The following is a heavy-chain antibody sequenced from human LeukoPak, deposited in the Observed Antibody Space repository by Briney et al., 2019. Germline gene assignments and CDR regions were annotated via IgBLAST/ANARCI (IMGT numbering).Heavy chain of an antibody. CDR3: ARTASDANMYYFDS. CDR2: VHVTGST. CDR1: GDSLSSGDYY. J-gene: IGHJ4*02. Sequence: SETLSLTCTVSGDSLSSGDYYWSWIRQPAGNGLEWIGRVHVTGSTVSIPSLKSRVTMSVDTSRDFFSLNLTSVTAADTAVYYCARTASDANMYYFDSWGQGSLVTVSS. V-gene: IGHV4-61*02. D-gene: IGHD2-2*01.